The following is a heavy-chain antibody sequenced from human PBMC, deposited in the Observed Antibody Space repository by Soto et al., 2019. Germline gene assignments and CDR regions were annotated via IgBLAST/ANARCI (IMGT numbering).Heavy chain of an antibody. V-gene: IGHV4-59*01. CDR3: ARTYDGSGPNSGGYGFDI. D-gene: IGHD3-22*01. CDR1: GGSISSYY. Sequence: SGTLSLTCSVSGGSISSYYWSWIRQPPGKGLEWIAYIYYSGTSYNPSLKSRVSISLDTPKNQFSLKLSSVTAADTAVYYCARTYDGSGPNSGGYGFDIWGQVTLVTVS. J-gene: IGHJ3*02. CDR2: IYYSGT.